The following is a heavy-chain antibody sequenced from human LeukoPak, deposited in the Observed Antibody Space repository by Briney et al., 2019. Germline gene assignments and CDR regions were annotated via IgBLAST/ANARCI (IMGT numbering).Heavy chain of an antibody. D-gene: IGHD1-26*01. CDR3: AKSRWETYAVRAFDI. J-gene: IGHJ3*02. Sequence: GGSLRLSCAASGFTFSSYDMHWVRQAPGKGLEWVSAISGGGSTYYADSVKGRFTISRDNPKNALYLQMNSLRAEDTAVYYCAKSRWETYAVRAFDIWGQGTMVTVSS. V-gene: IGHV3-23*01. CDR2: ISGGGST. CDR1: GFTFSSYD.